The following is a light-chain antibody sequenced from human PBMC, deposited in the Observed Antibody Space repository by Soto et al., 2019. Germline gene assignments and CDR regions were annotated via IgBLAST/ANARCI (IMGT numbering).Light chain of an antibody. CDR3: SSYTRTSTRV. CDR2: EVS. J-gene: IGLJ3*02. CDR1: SSDVGSFNY. V-gene: IGLV2-14*01. Sequence: QSALTQPASVSGSPGQSITISCTGTSSDVGSFNYVSWYQQHPGKAPKLIIYEVSRRPSGISDRFSASKSGNTASLTISGLQAEDEADYYCSSYTRTSTRVFGGGTKLTVL.